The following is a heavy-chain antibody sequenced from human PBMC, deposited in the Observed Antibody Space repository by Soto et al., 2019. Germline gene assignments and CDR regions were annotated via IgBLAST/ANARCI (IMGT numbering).Heavy chain of an antibody. CDR3: ARRRGYCGGDCPGYDY. CDR2: IYYSGST. D-gene: IGHD2-21*02. V-gene: IGHV4-39*01. J-gene: IGHJ4*02. Sequence: QLQLQESGPGLVKPSETLSLTCTVSGGSISSSSYYWGWIRQPPGKGLEWIGSIYYSGSTYYNPSLKSRVTISVDTSKNQFSLKLSSVTAADTAVYYCARRRGYCGGDCPGYDYWGQGTLVTVSS. CDR1: GGSISSSSYY.